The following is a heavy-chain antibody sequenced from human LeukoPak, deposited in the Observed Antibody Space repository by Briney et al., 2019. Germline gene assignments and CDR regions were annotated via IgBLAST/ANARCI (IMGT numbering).Heavy chain of an antibody. CDR3: ATDRQEGGSGSYWFDP. D-gene: IGHD3-10*01. CDR1: RGSITTYY. Sequence: PSETLSLTCTVSRGSITTYYWSRIRQPAGKGLEWIGNVYHSGSTTYNQSLKSRVSMSVDMSKNQFTLNLRSVTAADTATYYCATDRQEGGSGSYWFDPWGQGTQVTVSS. CDR2: VYHSGST. V-gene: IGHV4-59*01. J-gene: IGHJ5*02.